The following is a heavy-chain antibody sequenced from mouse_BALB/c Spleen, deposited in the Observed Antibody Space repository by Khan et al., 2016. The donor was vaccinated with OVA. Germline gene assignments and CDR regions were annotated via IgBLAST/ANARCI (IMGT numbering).Heavy chain of an antibody. J-gene: IGHJ4*01. CDR1: GYSITSGYS. D-gene: IGHD2-3*01. V-gene: IGHV3-1*02. Sequence: EVQLQESGPDLVKPSQSLSLTCTVTGYSITSGYSWHWIRQFPGNKLEWMGYIHYSGSTNYNPSLKSRISITRDTAKNQFFLQLKSVTTEDIATYYCARWMGYYAMDYWGQGTSVTVSS. CDR3: ARWMGYYAMDY. CDR2: IHYSGST.